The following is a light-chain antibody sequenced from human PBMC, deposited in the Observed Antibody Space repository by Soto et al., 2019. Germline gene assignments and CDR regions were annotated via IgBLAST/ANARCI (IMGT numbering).Light chain of an antibody. Sequence: EIVVTQSPATLSVSPGERATLSCRASQSVSTKLAWYQHKPGQAPRLLIYGASISATGIPARFSGSGSGTEFPLTISSLQSEDFAIYYCQQYNNWYTFGQGTKLEIK. J-gene: IGKJ2*01. CDR3: QQYNNWYT. CDR2: GAS. V-gene: IGKV3-15*01. CDR1: QSVSTK.